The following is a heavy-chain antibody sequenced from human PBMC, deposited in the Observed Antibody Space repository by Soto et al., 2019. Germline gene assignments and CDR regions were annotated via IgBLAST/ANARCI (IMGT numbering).Heavy chain of an antibody. J-gene: IGHJ1*01. Sequence: GGSLRLSCAASGFTFSSYSMNWVRQAPGKGLEWVSSISSSSSDIYYADSVKGRFTISRDNAKNSLYLQMNSLRAEDTAVYYCARARRTLLVSGTLNREYFQYWGQGTLVTVSS. CDR1: GFTFSSYS. CDR3: ARARRTLLVSGTLNREYFQY. V-gene: IGHV3-21*01. CDR2: ISSSSSDI. D-gene: IGHD2-15*01.